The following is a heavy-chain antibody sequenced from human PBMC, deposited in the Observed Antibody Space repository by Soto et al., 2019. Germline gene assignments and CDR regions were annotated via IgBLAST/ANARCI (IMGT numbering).Heavy chain of an antibody. Sequence: GSLRLSCAASGFTFSSSAISWVRQAPGKGLEWVSAVSANGQGIYYADSVRGRFTISRDNSMNTVFLHMDSLSAEDTAVYYCAKDRHYPRDYFHYWGQGTLVTVSS. CDR2: VSANGQGI. D-gene: IGHD3-10*01. CDR3: AKDRHYPRDYFHY. CDR1: GFTFSSSA. J-gene: IGHJ4*02. V-gene: IGHV3-23*01.